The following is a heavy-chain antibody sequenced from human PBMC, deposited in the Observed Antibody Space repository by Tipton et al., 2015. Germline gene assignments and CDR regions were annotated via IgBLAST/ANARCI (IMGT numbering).Heavy chain of an antibody. J-gene: IGHJ4*02. CDR3: ARDGGNYDYFDY. D-gene: IGHD3-3*01. V-gene: IGHV4-34*01. Sequence: TLSLTCAVYGGSFSDYYWHWIRQPPGKGLEWIGEVNHSGRNNYNLSLKSRVTISVDKFKNQFSLELNSVTAADTAVYYCARDGGNYDYFDYWGQGTLVTVSS. CDR2: VNHSGRN. CDR1: GGSFSDYY.